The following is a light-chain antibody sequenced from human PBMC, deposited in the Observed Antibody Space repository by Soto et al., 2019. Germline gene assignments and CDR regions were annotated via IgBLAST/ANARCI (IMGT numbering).Light chain of an antibody. CDR1: QSVSSY. J-gene: IGKJ1*01. CDR2: DAS. CDR3: QQRSNWPVT. Sequence: EIVLTQSPATLSLSPGEGATLSCRASQSVSSYLAWYQQKPGQAPRLLIYDASNKATGIPARFSGSGSGTDFTLIISSLEPEDFAVYYCQQRSNWPVTFGLGTKVEV. V-gene: IGKV3-11*01.